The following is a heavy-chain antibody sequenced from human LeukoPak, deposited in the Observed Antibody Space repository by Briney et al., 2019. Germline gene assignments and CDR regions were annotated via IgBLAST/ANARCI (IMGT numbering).Heavy chain of an antibody. Sequence: GGSLRLSCAASAFTFSSYGMNWVRQAPGKGLEWVSAISPSGDSTSYADSVKGRFTISRDNSKNTLYLQMNSLRAEDTAVYYCARANSLDFDYWGQGTLVTVSS. J-gene: IGHJ4*02. CDR1: AFTFSSYG. V-gene: IGHV3-23*01. CDR2: ISPSGDST. CDR3: ARANSLDFDY. D-gene: IGHD3-16*01.